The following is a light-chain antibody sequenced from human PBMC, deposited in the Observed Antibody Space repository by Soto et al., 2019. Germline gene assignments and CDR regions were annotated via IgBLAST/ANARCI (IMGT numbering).Light chain of an antibody. CDR3: QQRSMWPPFT. V-gene: IGKV3D-20*02. CDR1: QSVTSSY. Sequence: EIVLTQSPGTLSLSPGERATLSCRASQSVTSSYLAWYQQKPGQAPRLLIYAASSRATGIPDRFSGSGSGTDFTLTISRLEPEDFALYYCQQRSMWPPFTFGQGTKVDIK. CDR2: AAS. J-gene: IGKJ2*01.